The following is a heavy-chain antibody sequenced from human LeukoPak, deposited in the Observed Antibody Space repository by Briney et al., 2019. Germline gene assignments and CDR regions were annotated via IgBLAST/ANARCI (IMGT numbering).Heavy chain of an antibody. CDR3: ARDFYYGLYYFDY. CDR1: GFSLNNYW. D-gene: IGHD3-10*01. Sequence: GGSLSLSCAASGFSLNNYWMYWVRQVPGKGLAWVSRINNDGSITDYADSVKGRFTISRDNAKNTLYLQMNNLSVEDTAMYFCARDFYYGLYYFDYWGQGTLVTVSS. CDR2: INNDGSIT. J-gene: IGHJ4*02. V-gene: IGHV3-74*01.